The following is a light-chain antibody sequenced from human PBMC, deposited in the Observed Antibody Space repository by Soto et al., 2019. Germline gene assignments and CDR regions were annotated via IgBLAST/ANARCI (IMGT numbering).Light chain of an antibody. J-gene: IGKJ1*01. CDR3: QQYYSYPWT. V-gene: IGKV1-9*01. Sequence: IQLTQSPSSLSASVGDSVTITCRASKAIGSSFAWYRQKPGKVPEVLIYGASTLQSGVPSRFSGSGSGTDFTLTISCLQSEDFATYYCQQYYSYPWTFGQGTKVDIK. CDR2: GAS. CDR1: KAIGSS.